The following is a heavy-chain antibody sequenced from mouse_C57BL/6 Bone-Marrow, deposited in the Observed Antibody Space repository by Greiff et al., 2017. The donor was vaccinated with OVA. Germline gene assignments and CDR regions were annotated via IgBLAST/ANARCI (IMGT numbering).Heavy chain of an antibody. CDR2: ISDGGSYT. V-gene: IGHV5-4*03. J-gene: IGHJ2*01. Sequence: DVKLVESGGGLVKPGGSLKLSCAASGFTFSSYAMSWVRQTPEKRLEWVATISDGGSYTYYPDNVKGRFTISRDNAKNNLYLQMSHLKSEDTAMYYCARYYYGSDFDYWGQGTTLTVSS. D-gene: IGHD1-1*01. CDR1: GFTFSSYA. CDR3: ARYYYGSDFDY.